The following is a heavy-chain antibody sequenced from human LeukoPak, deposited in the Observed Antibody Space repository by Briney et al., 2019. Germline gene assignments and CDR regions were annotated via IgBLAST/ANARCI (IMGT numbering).Heavy chain of an antibody. V-gene: IGHV3-30*02. J-gene: IGHJ6*03. CDR2: IRYDGTKK. CDR1: GFTFSSYA. CDR3: AKIPFGDYLLDYYYYMDV. Sequence: PGGSLRLSCATSGFTFSSYAMHWVREAPGKALERVAFIRYDGTKKYYADCVKGRFTISRDNSKNTLYLQMNSLRAEDTAVYYCAKIPFGDYLLDYYYYMDVWGKGTTVTISS. D-gene: IGHD4-17*01.